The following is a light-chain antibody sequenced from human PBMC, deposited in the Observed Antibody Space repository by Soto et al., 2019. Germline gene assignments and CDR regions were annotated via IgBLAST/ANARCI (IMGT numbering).Light chain of an antibody. J-gene: IGLJ1*01. Sequence: QSVLTQPPSASGSPGQSVTISCTGTSSDVGNYDYISWYQQRPGKSPKFIIYEVNKRPSGVPDRFFGSKSGNTASLTVSGLLAEDEADYYCSSYAGSNNYVFGTGTKLTVL. CDR3: SSYAGSNNYV. V-gene: IGLV2-8*01. CDR2: EVN. CDR1: SSDVGNYDY.